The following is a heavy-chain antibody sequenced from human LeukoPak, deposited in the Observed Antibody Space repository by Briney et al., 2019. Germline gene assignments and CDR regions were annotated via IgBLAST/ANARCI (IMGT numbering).Heavy chain of an antibody. CDR2: ISAYNGNA. Sequence: GASVKVSCKASGYTFTSYGISWVRQAPGQGLEWMGWISAYNGNANYAQKLQGRVTMTTDTSTSTAYMELRSLRSDDTAVYYCARMGETVTPDLLDYWGQGTLVTVSS. D-gene: IGHD4-17*01. V-gene: IGHV1-18*01. J-gene: IGHJ4*02. CDR3: ARMGETVTPDLLDY. CDR1: GYTFTSYG.